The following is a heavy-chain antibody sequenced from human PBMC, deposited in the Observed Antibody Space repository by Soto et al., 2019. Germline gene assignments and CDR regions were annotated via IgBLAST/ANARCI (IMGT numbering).Heavy chain of an antibody. CDR1: GFNFRDYY. Sequence: GVSLRLSCAASGFNFRDYYMSWIRQAPGKGLEWVSAISASGGTTYYADSVKGRFTISRDNSKNTLYLQMNSLRAEDTAVYYSAKDLGNYYYDSSGYSSYVMDVWGQGTTVIVSS. V-gene: IGHV3-23*01. CDR2: ISASGGTT. J-gene: IGHJ6*02. D-gene: IGHD3-22*01. CDR3: AKDLGNYYYDSSGYSSYVMDV.